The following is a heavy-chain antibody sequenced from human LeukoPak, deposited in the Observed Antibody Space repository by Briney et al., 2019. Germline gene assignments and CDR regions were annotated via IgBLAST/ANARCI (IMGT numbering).Heavy chain of an antibody. J-gene: IGHJ4*02. Sequence: SVKVSCKASGGTFSSYAISWVRQAPGQGLEWMGRIIPILGIANYAQKFQGRVTTTADKSTSTAYMELSSLRSEDTAVYYCARMPSHYYDSSGYLASDYWGQGTLVTVSS. V-gene: IGHV1-69*04. CDR2: IIPILGIA. CDR3: ARMPSHYYDSSGYLASDY. D-gene: IGHD3-22*01. CDR1: GGTFSSYA.